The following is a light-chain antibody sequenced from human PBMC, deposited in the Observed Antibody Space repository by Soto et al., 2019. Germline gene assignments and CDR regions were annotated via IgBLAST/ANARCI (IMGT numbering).Light chain of an antibody. CDR2: KAS. Sequence: DIQMTQSPSTLSASVGDRVTITCRSSQSISSWLAWYQQKPGKAHKLIIYKASSLESGVPSRFSGSGFGTEFTLTISSLQPEDFATYFCQQLNVNPTLTFGGGTKVDIK. CDR1: QSISSW. V-gene: IGKV1-5*03. J-gene: IGKJ4*01. CDR3: QQLNVNPTLT.